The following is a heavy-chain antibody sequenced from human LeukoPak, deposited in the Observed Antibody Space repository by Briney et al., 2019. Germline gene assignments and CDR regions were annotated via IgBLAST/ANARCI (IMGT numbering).Heavy chain of an antibody. V-gene: IGHV3-30-3*01. Sequence: QPGRSLRLSCAASGFAFSTYAMHWVRQAPGKGLEWVPLISNDGSNKNYADSVKGRFTISRDNSKITLYLQMNSLRTEDTAVYYCARSRQREYCSGGYCYSYYYYGMDVWGQGTTVAVSS. CDR1: GFAFSTYA. CDR3: ARSRQREYCSGGYCYSYYYYGMDV. CDR2: ISNDGSNK. D-gene: IGHD2-15*01. J-gene: IGHJ6*02.